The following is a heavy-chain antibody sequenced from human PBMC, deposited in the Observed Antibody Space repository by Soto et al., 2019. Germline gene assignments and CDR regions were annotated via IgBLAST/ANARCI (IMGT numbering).Heavy chain of an antibody. J-gene: IGHJ5*02. CDR3: ARDLGYCTNGVCYPAWFDP. Sequence: ASVKVSCKASGYTFTGYYMHWVRQAPGQGLEWMGWINPNSGGTNYAQKFQGWVTMTRDTSISTAYMELSSLRSEDTAVYYCARDLGYCTNGVCYPAWFDPWGQGTLVTVSS. V-gene: IGHV1-2*04. CDR1: GYTFTGYY. CDR2: INPNSGGT. D-gene: IGHD2-8*01.